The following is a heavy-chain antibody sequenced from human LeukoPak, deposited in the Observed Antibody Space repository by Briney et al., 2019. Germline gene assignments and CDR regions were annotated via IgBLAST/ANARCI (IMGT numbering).Heavy chain of an antibody. V-gene: IGHV3-7*01. CDR3: ARDSRGYRYGGSYYYYGMDV. CDR2: IKQDGSEK. Sequence: GGSLRLSCSASGLTFRSDWMSWVRQAPGKGLEWVANIKQDGSEKNYVESVKGRFTISRDNAKNSLYLQMNSLRAEDTAVYYCARDSRGYRYGGSYYYYGMDVWGQGTTVTVSS. J-gene: IGHJ6*02. CDR1: GLTFRSDW. D-gene: IGHD5-18*01.